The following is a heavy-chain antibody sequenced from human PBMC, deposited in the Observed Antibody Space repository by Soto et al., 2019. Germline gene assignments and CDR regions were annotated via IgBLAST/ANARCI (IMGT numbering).Heavy chain of an antibody. Sequence: EVQLLESGGGLVQPGGSLRLSCAASGITFSTYAMTWVRQAPGKGLEWVSAISGSGGSTYYADSVKGRFTISRDNSKDTLSLQMNSLGAEDTAVYYCATLYDYSWGSYRRPPYYFDYWGQGTLVTVSS. J-gene: IGHJ4*02. CDR3: ATLYDYSWGSYRRPPYYFDY. CDR1: GITFSTYA. CDR2: ISGSGGST. V-gene: IGHV3-23*01. D-gene: IGHD3-16*02.